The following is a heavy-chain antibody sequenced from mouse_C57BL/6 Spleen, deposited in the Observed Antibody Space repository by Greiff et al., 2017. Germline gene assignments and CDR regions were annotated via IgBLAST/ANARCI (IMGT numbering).Heavy chain of an antibody. Sequence: DVMLVESGGGLVKPGGSLKLSCAASGFTFSDYGMHWVRQAPEKGLEWVAYISSGSSTIYYADTVKGRFTISRDNAKNTLFLQMTSLRSEDTAMYYCAREGLLSYYFDYWGQGTTLTVSS. D-gene: IGHD2-1*01. V-gene: IGHV5-17*01. CDR1: GFTFSDYG. J-gene: IGHJ2*01. CDR2: ISSGSSTI. CDR3: AREGLLSYYFDY.